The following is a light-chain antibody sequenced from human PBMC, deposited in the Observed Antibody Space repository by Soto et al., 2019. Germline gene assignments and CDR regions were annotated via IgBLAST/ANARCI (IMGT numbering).Light chain of an antibody. CDR2: RND. CDR3: AKWDDSRRVYV. V-gene: IGLV1-47*01. Sequence: QSALPQPPSASGTPGQRVTISCSRTNSRIGSNYVYWYQQLPGAAPKLLIYRNDQRPSGVPDRCSAAKSGTSASLAISGLRSEDEADYFCAKWDDSRRVYVFGSGTKLTVL. J-gene: IGLJ1*01. CDR1: NSRIGSNY.